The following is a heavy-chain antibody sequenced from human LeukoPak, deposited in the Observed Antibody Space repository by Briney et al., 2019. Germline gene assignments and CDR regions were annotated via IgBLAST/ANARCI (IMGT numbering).Heavy chain of an antibody. CDR3: ATDPRTGTTFDY. J-gene: IGHJ4*02. CDR2: INPSGGST. Sequence: ASVKVSCKASGYTFTSYYMHWVRQAPGQGLEWMGIINPSGGSTSYAQKFQGRVTMTEDTSTDTAYMELSSLRSEDTAVYYCATDPRTGTTFDYWGQGTLVTVSS. CDR1: GYTFTSYY. D-gene: IGHD1-7*01. V-gene: IGHV1-46*01.